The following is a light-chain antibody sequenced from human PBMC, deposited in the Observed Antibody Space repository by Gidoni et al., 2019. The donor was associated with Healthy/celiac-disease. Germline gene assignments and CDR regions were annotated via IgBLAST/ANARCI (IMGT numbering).Light chain of an antibody. Sequence: SSELTQPPSLSVSPGQTASITCSGDKLGDKYACWYQQKPGQSPVLVIYQDSKRHSGIPERFSGSNSGNTATLTISGTQAMDEADYYCQAWDSSTVVFGGGTKLTVL. J-gene: IGLJ2*01. CDR3: QAWDSSTVV. V-gene: IGLV3-1*01. CDR1: KLGDKY. CDR2: QDS.